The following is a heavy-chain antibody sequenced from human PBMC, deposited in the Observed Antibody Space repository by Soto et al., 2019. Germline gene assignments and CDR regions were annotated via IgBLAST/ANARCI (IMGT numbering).Heavy chain of an antibody. CDR2: IYPSDSDT. CDR1: GYSFSNYW. D-gene: IGHD3-3*01. Sequence: PGESLKISCKASGYSFSNYWIAWVRQMPGKGLGLMGIIYPSDSDTRYRPSFQGQVTISADKSISSAYLQWSSLRASDTAMYYCARGGVSTRTFDYWGQGTPVTVSS. V-gene: IGHV5-51*01. CDR3: ARGGVSTRTFDY. J-gene: IGHJ4*02.